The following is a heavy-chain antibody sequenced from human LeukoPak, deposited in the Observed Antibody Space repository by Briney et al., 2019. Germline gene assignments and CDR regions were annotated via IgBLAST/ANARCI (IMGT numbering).Heavy chain of an antibody. CDR2: IYHSGSS. CDR3: ARYKDGGYVSFDY. V-gene: IGHV4-59*13. Sequence: SETLSLTCTVSGDSINNYYWSWIRQPPGRGLEWIGHIYHSGSSNYNPSPKSRVTISIDTSKNQLSLKLGSVTAADTAMYYCARYKDGGYVSFDYWGQGTQVTVSS. J-gene: IGHJ4*02. CDR1: GDSINNYY. D-gene: IGHD5-12*01.